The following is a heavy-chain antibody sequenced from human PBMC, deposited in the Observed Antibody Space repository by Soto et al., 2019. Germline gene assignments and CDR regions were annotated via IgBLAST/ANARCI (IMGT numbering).Heavy chain of an antibody. J-gene: IGHJ5*02. CDR1: VGSISIGGYS. CDR2: IYYSGST. D-gene: IGHD6-13*01. CDR3: ARGGYSSPWFDP. V-gene: IGHV4-31*03. Sequence: SESLSLSCTFSVGSISIGGYSWSWIRQHPGKGLEWIGYIYYSGSTYYNPSLKSRVTISVDTSKNQFSLKLSSVTAADTAVYYCARGGYSSPWFDPWGQGTLVTVSS.